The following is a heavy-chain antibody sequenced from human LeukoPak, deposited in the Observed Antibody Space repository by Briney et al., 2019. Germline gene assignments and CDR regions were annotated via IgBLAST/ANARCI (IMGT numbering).Heavy chain of an antibody. CDR2: IYYSGTT. J-gene: IGHJ4*02. V-gene: IGHV4-30-4*08. Sequence: SETLSLTCTVSGGSISSGGYYWSWIRQPPGKGLEWIGYIYYSGTTNYNPSLKTRVTISVDTSKNQFSLKLSSVTAANTAVYYCARGPNYVWGSYRYFDYWGQGILVTVSS. CDR3: ARGPNYVWGSYRYFDY. CDR1: GGSISSGGYY. D-gene: IGHD3-16*02.